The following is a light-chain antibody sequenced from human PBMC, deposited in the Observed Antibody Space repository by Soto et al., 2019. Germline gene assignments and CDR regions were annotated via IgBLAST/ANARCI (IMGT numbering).Light chain of an antibody. CDR1: TSNIGSNT. V-gene: IGLV1-44*01. CDR2: SNN. CDR3: AAWDDSLEGYV. Sequence: QLVLTQPPSASGTPGQRVTISCSGSTSNIGSNTVNWYQQLHGTAPKLRMYSNNQRPSGVPDRFSGSKSGTSASLAISGLQSEDEADYYCAAWDDSLEGYVFGTGTQLTVL. J-gene: IGLJ1*01.